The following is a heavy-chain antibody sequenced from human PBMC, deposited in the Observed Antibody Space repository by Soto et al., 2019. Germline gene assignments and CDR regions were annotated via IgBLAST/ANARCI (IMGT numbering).Heavy chain of an antibody. Sequence: ASVKVSCKVSGYTLTELSMHWVRQAPGKGLEWMGGFDPEDGETIYAQKFQGRVTMTEDTSTDTAYMELSSLRSEDTAVYYCATSSAEYYDSSGYYYFDYWGQGTLVTVSS. D-gene: IGHD3-22*01. CDR3: ATSSAEYYDSSGYYYFDY. CDR1: GYTLTELS. CDR2: FDPEDGET. V-gene: IGHV1-24*01. J-gene: IGHJ4*02.